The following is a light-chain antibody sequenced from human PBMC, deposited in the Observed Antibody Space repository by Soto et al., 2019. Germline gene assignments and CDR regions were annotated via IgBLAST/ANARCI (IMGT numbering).Light chain of an antibody. CDR3: QQYNNWPRT. CDR1: RSLSDNH. V-gene: IGKV3-15*01. Sequence: EIVLTQSPGTLSLSPGETAALSCRASRSLSDNHLAWYQQRPGQAPRLLIFGASTRAIGIPARFRGSGSGTQFTLIISSLQSDDFAVYYCQQYNNWPRTFGQGTKVDIK. J-gene: IGKJ1*01. CDR2: GAS.